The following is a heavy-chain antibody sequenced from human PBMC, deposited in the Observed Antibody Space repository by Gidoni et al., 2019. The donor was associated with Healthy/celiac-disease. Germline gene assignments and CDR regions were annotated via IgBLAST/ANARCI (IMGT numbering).Heavy chain of an antibody. V-gene: IGHV3-15*01. D-gene: IGHD2-21*02. CDR3: TVVVTAIWGFDY. CDR2: IKSKTDGGTT. J-gene: IGHJ4*02. Sequence: EVQLVESGGGLVKPGGSLRLSCAASGFTFSNAWMSWVRQAPGKGLEWVGRIKSKTDGGTTDYAAPVKGRFTISRDDSKNTLYLQMNSLKTEDTAVYYCTVVVTAIWGFDYWGQGTLVTVSS. CDR1: GFTFSNAW.